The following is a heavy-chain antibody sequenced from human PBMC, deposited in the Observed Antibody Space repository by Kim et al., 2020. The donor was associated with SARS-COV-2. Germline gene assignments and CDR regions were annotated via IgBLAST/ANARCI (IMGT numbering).Heavy chain of an antibody. CDR3: TRIPGTTVAFWDAFDV. J-gene: IGHJ3*01. Sequence: GGSLRLSCAASGFTFSDSPMHWVRQASGKGLEWVGRIRSKANSYATSYAASVKGRFTISRDDSESTAYLQMNSLKTEDTAVYYCTRIPGTTVAFWDAFDVWGQGTNGHRLF. CDR2: IRSKANSYAT. CDR1: GFTFSDSP. D-gene: IGHD1-1*01. V-gene: IGHV3-73*01.